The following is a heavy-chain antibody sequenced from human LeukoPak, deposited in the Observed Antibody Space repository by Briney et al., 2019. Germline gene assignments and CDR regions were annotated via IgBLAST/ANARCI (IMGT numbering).Heavy chain of an antibody. V-gene: IGHV1-18*01. CDR1: GYTFTHHG. D-gene: IGHD3-22*01. CDR2: ISAYNGNT. CDR3: ARTGEYDSSGYYST. J-gene: IGHJ5*02. Sequence: GASVKVSCKASGYTFTHHGISWVRQAPGQGLEWMGWISAYNGNTNYAQKLQGRVTMTTDTSTSTAYMELRSLRSDDTAVYYCARTGEYDSSGYYSTWGQGTLVTVSS.